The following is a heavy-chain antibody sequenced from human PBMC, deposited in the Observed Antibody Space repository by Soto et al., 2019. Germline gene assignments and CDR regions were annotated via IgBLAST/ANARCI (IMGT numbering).Heavy chain of an antibody. CDR2: TYYRSKWFN. Sequence: PSQTLSLTCAISGDSVSSNSAAWNWIRQSPSRGLEWLGRTYYRSKWFNDYALSVKSRISINPDTSKNQFSLQLNSVTPEDTAVYYCASRTYYYDSSGYYRGAFDIWGQGTMVTVSS. CDR3: ASRTYYYDSSGYYRGAFDI. D-gene: IGHD3-22*01. V-gene: IGHV6-1*01. CDR1: GDSVSSNSAA. J-gene: IGHJ3*02.